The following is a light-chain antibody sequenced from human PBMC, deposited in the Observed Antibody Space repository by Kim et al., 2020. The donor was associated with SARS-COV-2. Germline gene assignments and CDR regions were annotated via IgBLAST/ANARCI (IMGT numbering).Light chain of an antibody. Sequence: EIVLTQSPATLSLSPGERATLSCRASQSVSRLVAWYRQKPGQAPRLLIYDASTRATGIPASFSASGSGTDFTLNISNVDPEDFAVYYCQQRSHWPYTFGQGTKLEI. CDR2: DAS. J-gene: IGKJ2*01. CDR3: QQRSHWPYT. CDR1: QSVSRL. V-gene: IGKV3-11*01.